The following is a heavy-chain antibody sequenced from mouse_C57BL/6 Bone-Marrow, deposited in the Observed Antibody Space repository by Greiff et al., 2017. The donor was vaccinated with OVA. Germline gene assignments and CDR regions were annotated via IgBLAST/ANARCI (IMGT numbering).Heavy chain of an antibody. V-gene: IGHV1-59*01. CDR1: GYTFTSYW. J-gene: IGHJ1*03. D-gene: IGHD2-10*01. CDR2: IDPSDSYT. CDR3: ARSLLTRGYFDV. Sequence: QVQLQQPGAELVRPGTSVKLSCKASGYTFTSYWMHWVKQRPGQGLEWIGVIDPSDSYTNYNQKFKGKATLTVDTSSSTAYMQLSSLTSEDSAVYYCARSLLTRGYFDVWGTGTTVTVSS.